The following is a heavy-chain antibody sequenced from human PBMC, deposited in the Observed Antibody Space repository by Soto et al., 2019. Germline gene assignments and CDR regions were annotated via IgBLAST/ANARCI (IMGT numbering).Heavy chain of an antibody. CDR1: GGTFSSYT. D-gene: IGHD2-2*01. J-gene: IGHJ6*03. Sequence: QVQLVQSGAEVKKPGSSVKVSCKASGGTFSSYTISWVRQSPGQGLEWMGRIIPILGIANYAQKFQGRVTITADKSTSTAYMELSSLRSEDTAVYYGARGGFSSMPYMDVWGKGTTVTVSS. V-gene: IGHV1-69*02. CDR2: IIPILGIA. CDR3: ARGGFSSMPYMDV.